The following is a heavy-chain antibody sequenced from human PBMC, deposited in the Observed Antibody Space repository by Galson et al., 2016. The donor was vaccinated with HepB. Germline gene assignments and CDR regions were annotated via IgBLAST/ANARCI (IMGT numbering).Heavy chain of an antibody. Sequence: SLRLSCAASGFIVSSNYMNWVRQPPGKGLEWVSFIHSGGGAYYTHSVKGRFTISRDNSKNTLYLQMKSLRTEDTAVYYCAKDVGGEAFFEYWGQGALVTVSS. CDR3: AKDVGGEAFFEY. D-gene: IGHD1-26*01. V-gene: IGHV3-53*03. J-gene: IGHJ4*02. CDR1: GFIVSSNY. CDR2: IHSGGGA.